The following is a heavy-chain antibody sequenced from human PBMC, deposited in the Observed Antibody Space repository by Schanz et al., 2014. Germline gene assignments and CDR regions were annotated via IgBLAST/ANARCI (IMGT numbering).Heavy chain of an antibody. CDR2: VCYDGSKK. J-gene: IGHJ4*02. CDR1: GFTFSSYG. Sequence: LVESGGGVVQPGRSLRLSCAASGFTFSSYGMHWVRQVPGKGLEWVAVVCYDGSKKYYADSVKGRFTLSRDNAKKTMDLQMNSLRVEDTAVYYCARDPNSVNEIDYWGQGTLVTVSS. V-gene: IGHV3-33*01. CDR3: ARDPNSVNEIDY. D-gene: IGHD5-12*01.